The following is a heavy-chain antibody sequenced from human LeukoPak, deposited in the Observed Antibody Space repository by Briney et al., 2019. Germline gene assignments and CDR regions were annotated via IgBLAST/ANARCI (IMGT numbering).Heavy chain of an antibody. CDR2: ISSSGSTI. Sequence: GGSLRLSCAASGFTFSSYEMNWVRQAPGKGLEWVSYISSSGSTIYYADSVKGRFTISRDNAKNSLYLQMNSLRAEDTAVYYSAYDSSGYYPPNFDYWGQGTLVTVSS. D-gene: IGHD3-22*01. J-gene: IGHJ4*02. CDR3: AYDSSGYYPPNFDY. V-gene: IGHV3-48*03. CDR1: GFTFSSYE.